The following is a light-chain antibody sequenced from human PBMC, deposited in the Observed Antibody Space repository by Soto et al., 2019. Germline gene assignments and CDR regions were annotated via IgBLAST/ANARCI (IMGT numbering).Light chain of an antibody. V-gene: IGKV2-28*01. J-gene: IGKJ1*01. Sequence: IVMTQSPVSLSVTPGEPASISCRSSESLLHSIGYNYLDWYLQKPGQSPQLLIYLGSNRASGVPDRFSGSGSGRDFTLKISRVEADDVGVYYCMQGLETPTFGQGTKVEIK. CDR2: LGS. CDR3: MQGLETPT. CDR1: ESLLHSIGYNY.